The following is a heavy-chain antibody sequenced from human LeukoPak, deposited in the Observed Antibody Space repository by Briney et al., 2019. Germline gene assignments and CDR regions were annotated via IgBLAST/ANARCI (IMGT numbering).Heavy chain of an antibody. CDR1: GFTFSNYA. CDR2: ITVNSGDT. J-gene: IGHJ1*01. CDR3: AKDSGYGDSGGQHFPQ. D-gene: IGHD4-17*01. V-gene: IGHV3-23*01. Sequence: GGSLRLSCVASGFTFSNYAMSWVRQSPGKGLEWVSSITVNSGDTCYTDSVKGRVTISSDNYKNTLYLQMNSLRAEATPIYYCAKDSGYGDSGGQHFPQWGEGPLVTVP.